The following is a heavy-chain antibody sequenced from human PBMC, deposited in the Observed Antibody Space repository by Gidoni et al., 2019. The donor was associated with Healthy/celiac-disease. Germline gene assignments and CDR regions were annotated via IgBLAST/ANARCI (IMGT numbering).Heavy chain of an antibody. Sequence: EVQLVESGGGLVLPGGSLRLPCAASGFTFSSYWMSWVRQAPGKGLEWVANIKQDGSEKYYVYSVKGRFTISRDNAKNSLYLQMNSLRAEDTAVYYCARVLRPYYDFWSGYRGNWFDPWGQGTLVTVSS. V-gene: IGHV3-7*03. CDR1: GFTFSSYW. J-gene: IGHJ5*02. D-gene: IGHD3-3*01. CDR2: IKQDGSEK. CDR3: ARVLRPYYDFWSGYRGNWFDP.